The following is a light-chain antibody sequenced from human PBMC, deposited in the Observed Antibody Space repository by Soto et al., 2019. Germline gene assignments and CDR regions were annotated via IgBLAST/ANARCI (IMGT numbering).Light chain of an antibody. Sequence: QSVLTQPPSASGTPGQRVTISCSGSSSNIGSNYVYWYQQLPGTAPKLLIYRNNQRPSGVPDRFSGSKSGTSASLAISGLRSGDEADYYCEAWDDSLSGWVFGGGPKVT. J-gene: IGLJ3*02. CDR3: EAWDDSLSGWV. CDR2: RNN. V-gene: IGLV1-47*01. CDR1: SSNIGSNY.